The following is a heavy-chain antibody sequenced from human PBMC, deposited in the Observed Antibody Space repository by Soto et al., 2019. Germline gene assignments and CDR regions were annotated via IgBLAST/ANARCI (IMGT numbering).Heavy chain of an antibody. CDR3: ASSVATTQYAFDI. CDR1: GYTFTSYD. D-gene: IGHD5-12*01. CDR2: MNPNSGNT. V-gene: IGHV1-8*01. J-gene: IGHJ3*02. Sequence: ASVKVSCKASGYTFTSYDINWVRQATGQGLEWMGWMNPNSGNTGYAQKFQGRVTMTRNTSISTAYMERSSLRSEDTAVYYCASSVATTQYAFDIWGQGTMVTVSS.